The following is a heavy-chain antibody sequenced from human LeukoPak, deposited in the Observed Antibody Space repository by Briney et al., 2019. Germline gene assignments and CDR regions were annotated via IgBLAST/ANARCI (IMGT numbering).Heavy chain of an antibody. J-gene: IGHJ3*02. CDR3: VSYSDAFDI. V-gene: IGHV1-69*02. CDR2: IIPILGIA. CDR1: GGTFSSYT. Sequence: ASVKVSCKASGGTFSSYTISWVRQAPGQGLEWMGRIIPILGIANYAQKFQGRVTITADKSTSTAYMELSGLRSEDAAVYYCVSYSDAFDIWGQGTMVTVSS. D-gene: IGHD3-10*01.